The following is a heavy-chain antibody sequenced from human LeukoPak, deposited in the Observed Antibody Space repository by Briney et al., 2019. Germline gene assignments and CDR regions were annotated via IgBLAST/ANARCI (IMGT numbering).Heavy chain of an antibody. V-gene: IGHV5-51*01. CDR3: ARRSDRSAHFDY. CDR1: GYSFTSYR. J-gene: IGHJ4*02. D-gene: IGHD3-22*01. Sequence: GESLKISCKGSGYSFTSYRMGWVRQMPGKGLEWMRIIYPDDSDTTYSPSFQGQVNISVDKSISTAYLRWSSLKASDSAMYYCARRSDRSAHFDYWGRGTLVSVSS. CDR2: IYPDDSDT.